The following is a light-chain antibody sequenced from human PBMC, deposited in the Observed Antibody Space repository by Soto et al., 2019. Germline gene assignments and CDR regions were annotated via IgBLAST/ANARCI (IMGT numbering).Light chain of an antibody. CDR1: SSDVGNYNY. CDR3: SSYVGTHGLL. V-gene: IGLV2-11*01. J-gene: IGLJ2*01. Sequence: QSALTQPRSVSGSPGQSVTISCTGTSSDVGNYNYVSWYRHHPGKAPKVLIYDVSKRPSGVPDRFSGSKSGNTASLTVSGLQAEDEADYYCSSYVGTHGLLFGGGTKVPS. CDR2: DVS.